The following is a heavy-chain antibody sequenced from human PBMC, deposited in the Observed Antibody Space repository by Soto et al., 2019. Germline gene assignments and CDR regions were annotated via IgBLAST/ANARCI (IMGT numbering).Heavy chain of an antibody. J-gene: IGHJ5*02. CDR1: GGSISSYY. D-gene: IGHD1-26*01. CDR2: IYYSGST. Sequence: SETLSLTCTVSGGSISSYYWSWIRQPPGKGLEWIGYIYYSGSTNHNPSLKSRVTISVDTSKNQFSLKLSSVTAADTAVYYCARQTPGIVNWFDPWGQGTLVTVSS. V-gene: IGHV4-59*08. CDR3: ARQTPGIVNWFDP.